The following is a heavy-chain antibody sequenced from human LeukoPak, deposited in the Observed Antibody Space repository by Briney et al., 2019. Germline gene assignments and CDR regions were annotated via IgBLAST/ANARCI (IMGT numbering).Heavy chain of an antibody. D-gene: IGHD2/OR15-2a*01. V-gene: IGHV3-23*01. J-gene: IGHJ4*02. CDR2: INGGGGRT. Sequence: GGALKLPCSASGFIVRSNYMSWVRQAPGKGLEWVSSINGGGGRTFYADSVKGRFTISRDNSKNTLYLQMNSLRAEDTAVYYCANTPTSYYWGQGTLVTVSS. CDR1: GFIVRSNY. CDR3: ANTPTSYY.